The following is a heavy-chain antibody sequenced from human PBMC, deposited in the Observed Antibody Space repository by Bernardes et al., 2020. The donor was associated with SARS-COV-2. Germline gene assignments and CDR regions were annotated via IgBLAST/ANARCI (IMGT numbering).Heavy chain of an antibody. V-gene: IGHV1-18*01. J-gene: IGHJ4*02. CDR1: GYTFSSYD. D-gene: IGHD6-13*01. CDR3: VREGGILAFDN. Sequence: ASLKVSCKTSGYTFSSYDISWVRQAPGQGLEWMGWINANNADTNYEQKFQGRVTLTRDTPTSTAYMEMRSLRSDDTAMYYCVREGGILAFDNWRQGPLVPVHS. CDR2: INANNADT.